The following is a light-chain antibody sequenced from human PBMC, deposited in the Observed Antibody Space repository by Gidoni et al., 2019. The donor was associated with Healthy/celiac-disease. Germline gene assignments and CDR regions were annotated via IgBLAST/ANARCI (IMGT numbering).Light chain of an antibody. Sequence: DIVLTQSPATLSVSPGERATLSCRASQSVSSNLAWYQQKPGQAPRLLIYGASTRATGIPARFSGSGSGTEFTLTISSLQSEDFAVYYCHQYNNWPPHTFGQGTKLEIK. CDR1: QSVSSN. V-gene: IGKV3-15*01. CDR2: GAS. CDR3: HQYNNWPPHT. J-gene: IGKJ2*01.